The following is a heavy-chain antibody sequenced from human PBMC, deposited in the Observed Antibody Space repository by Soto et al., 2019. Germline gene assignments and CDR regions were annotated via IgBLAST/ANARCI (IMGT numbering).Heavy chain of an antibody. CDR2: INHSGST. D-gene: IGHD1-20*01. CDR3: ARVRRITGTTLYYYYGMDV. J-gene: IGHJ6*04. CDR1: GFSFIGDD. Sequence: SETLSHTCAVYGFSFIGDDGSCIGQPPGKGLEWIGEINHSGSTNYNPSLKSRVTISVDTSKNQFSLKLSSVTAADTAVYYCARVRRITGTTLYYYYGMDVWGKGTTVT. V-gene: IGHV4-34*01.